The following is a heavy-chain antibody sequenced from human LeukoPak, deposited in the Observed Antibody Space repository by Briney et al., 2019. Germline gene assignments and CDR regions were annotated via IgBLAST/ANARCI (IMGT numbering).Heavy chain of an antibody. D-gene: IGHD3-3*01. V-gene: IGHV4-4*07. J-gene: IGHJ4*02. CDR1: GGSMSNSY. CDR3: ARGHGYDFWSGYYSPPAYYFDY. CDR2: LRTTGST. Sequence: SETLSLTCTVSGGSMSNSYWGWIRQPAEKGLEWIGRLRTTGSTNYNPSLKSRVTMSLDTSKKQFSLKLTSVTAADTAVYYCARGHGYDFWSGYYSPPAYYFDYWGQGTPVTVSS.